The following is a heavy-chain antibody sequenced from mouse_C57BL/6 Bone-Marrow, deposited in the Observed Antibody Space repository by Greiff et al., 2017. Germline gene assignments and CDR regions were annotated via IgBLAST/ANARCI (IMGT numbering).Heavy chain of an antibody. D-gene: IGHD1-1*01. CDR3: ARRGVYYGSSYVEWYCDV. V-gene: IGHV1-80*01. CDR1: GYAFSSYW. J-gene: IGHJ1*03. CDR2: IYPGDGDT. Sequence: QVQLQQSGAELVKPGASVKISCKASGYAFSSYWMNWVKQRPGKGLEWIGQIYPGDGDTNYNGKFKGKATLTADKSSSTAYMQLSSLTSEDSAVYFCARRGVYYGSSYVEWYCDVWGTGTTVTVSS.